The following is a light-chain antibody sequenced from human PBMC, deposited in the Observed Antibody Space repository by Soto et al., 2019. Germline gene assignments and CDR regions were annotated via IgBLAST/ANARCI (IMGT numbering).Light chain of an antibody. CDR2: SNN. CDR3: EAWDDSLNGHV. CDR1: SSNIGSNT. J-gene: IGLJ1*01. V-gene: IGLV1-44*01. Sequence: QSVLTQPPSASGTPGQRVTISCSGSSSNIGSNTVNWYQQLPGTAPKLLIYSNNQRPSGVPDRFSGSKSGTSASLAISALHSDDVPHHYREAWDDSLNGHVFGTVTKVTVL.